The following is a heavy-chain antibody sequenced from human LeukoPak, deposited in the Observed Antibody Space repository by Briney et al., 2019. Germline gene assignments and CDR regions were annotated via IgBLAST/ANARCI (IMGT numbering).Heavy chain of an antibody. J-gene: IGHJ4*02. CDR1: GFSFSGYW. D-gene: IGHD1-26*01. Sequence: GGSLRLSCAASGFSFSGYWMSWVRQTPGKGLEWVANIKQDGSVKNSVDSMKGRFTISRDNTKNSLYLEMNSLKAEDTAVYYCAREGSFSGIYALQYWGQGTVVTVSS. CDR2: IKQDGSVK. CDR3: AREGSFSGIYALQY. V-gene: IGHV3-7*03.